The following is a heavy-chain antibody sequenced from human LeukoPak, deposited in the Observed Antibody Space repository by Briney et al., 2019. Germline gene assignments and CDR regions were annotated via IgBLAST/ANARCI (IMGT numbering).Heavy chain of an antibody. CDR2: IYYSGST. Sequence: SETLSLTRTVSGGSISSYFWSWIRQPPGKGLEWIGYIYYSGSTNYHPSLKSRVTISVDTSKNQFSLKLSSVTAADTAVYYCAREERNYDYVWGSYRSSHFDYWGQGTLVTVSS. CDR3: AREERNYDYVWGSYRSSHFDY. CDR1: GGSISSYF. V-gene: IGHV4-59*01. J-gene: IGHJ4*02. D-gene: IGHD3-16*02.